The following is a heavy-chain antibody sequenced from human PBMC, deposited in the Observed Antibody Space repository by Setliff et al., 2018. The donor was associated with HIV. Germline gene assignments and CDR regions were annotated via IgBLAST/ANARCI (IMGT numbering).Heavy chain of an antibody. D-gene: IGHD1-1*01. Sequence: GGSLRLSCAASGFTLTTYSMNWVRQAPGKGLEWVSSISSSTNYIYYADSVKGRFSISRDNAMNSLYLQTNSLRPEDTAVYYCARDTIPLVPFGYWGQGTLVTVSS. J-gene: IGHJ4*02. CDR2: ISSSTNYI. CDR1: GFTLTTYS. V-gene: IGHV3-21*01. CDR3: ARDTIPLVPFGY.